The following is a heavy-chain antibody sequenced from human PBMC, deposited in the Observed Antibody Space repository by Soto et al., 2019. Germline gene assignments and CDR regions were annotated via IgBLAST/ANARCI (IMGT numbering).Heavy chain of an antibody. V-gene: IGHV1-69*06. CDR3: AIVVEVAATPGLGYYYYGMDV. CDR1: GGTFSSYA. CDR2: IIPIFGTA. J-gene: IGHJ6*02. D-gene: IGHD2-15*01. Sequence: SVKVSCKASGGTFSSYAISWVRQAPGQGLEWMGGIIPIFGTANYAQKFQGRVTITADKSTSTAYMELSSLRSEDTAVYYCAIVVEVAATPGLGYYYYGMDVWGQGTTVTVSS.